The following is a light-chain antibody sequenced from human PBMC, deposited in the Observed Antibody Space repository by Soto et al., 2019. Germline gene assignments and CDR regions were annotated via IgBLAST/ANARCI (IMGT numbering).Light chain of an antibody. CDR3: SSFTTSNSVV. CDR1: SSDVGAYNF. J-gene: IGLJ1*01. Sequence: QSALTQPASVSGSPGQSITISCTGTSSDVGAYNFVSWFQQHPGKVPKLLTYDVNHRPSGVSDRFSGSKSGNTASLTISGLQAEDEADYYCSSFTTSNSVVFGTGTKLTVL. CDR2: DVN. V-gene: IGLV2-14*03.